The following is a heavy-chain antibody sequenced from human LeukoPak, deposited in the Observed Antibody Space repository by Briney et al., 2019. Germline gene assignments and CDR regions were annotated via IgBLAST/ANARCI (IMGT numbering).Heavy chain of an antibody. CDR3: ARGGWSTSLTLIDY. Sequence: QTGGSLRLSCAASGFKFSNHWMTWVRQAPGKGLEWVAVISYDGSNKYYADSVKGRFTISRDNSKNTLYLQMNSLRAEDTAVYYCARGGWSTSLTLIDYWGQGTLVTVSS. V-gene: IGHV3-30-3*01. D-gene: IGHD2-2*01. CDR2: ISYDGSNK. CDR1: GFKFSNHW. J-gene: IGHJ4*02.